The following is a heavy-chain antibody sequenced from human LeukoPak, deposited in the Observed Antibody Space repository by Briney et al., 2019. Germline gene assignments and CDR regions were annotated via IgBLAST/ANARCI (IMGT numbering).Heavy chain of an antibody. V-gene: IGHV4-39*01. J-gene: IGHJ4*02. CDR1: GGSISSNSYY. Sequence: SETLSLTCTVSGGSISSNSYYWGWIRQPPGKGLEWIGSIYYSGSTYYNPSLKSRVAISVDTSKNQFSLKLSSVTAADTAVYYCASSENYGDNPGYFDYWGQGTLVTVSS. CDR3: ASSENYGDNPGYFDY. CDR2: IYYSGST. D-gene: IGHD4-23*01.